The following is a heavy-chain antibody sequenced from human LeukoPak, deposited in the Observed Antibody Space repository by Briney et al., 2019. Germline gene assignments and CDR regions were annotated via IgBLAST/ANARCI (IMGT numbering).Heavy chain of an antibody. CDR2: MNPNSGNT. V-gene: IGHV1-8*01. D-gene: IGHD5-18*01. J-gene: IGHJ4*02. CDR1: GYTFTSYD. CDR3: ARDTPQQDTAMALYYFDY. Sequence: ASVKVSCKASGYTFTSYDINWVRQATGQGLEWMGWMNPNSGNTGYAQKFQGRVTMTRDTSTSTVYMELSSLRSEDTAVYYCARDTPQQDTAMALYYFDYWGQGTLVTVSS.